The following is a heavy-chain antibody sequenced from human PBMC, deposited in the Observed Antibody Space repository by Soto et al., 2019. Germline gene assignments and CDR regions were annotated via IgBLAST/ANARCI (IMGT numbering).Heavy chain of an antibody. CDR2: ISSSSSYI. CDR1: GFTFSSYS. J-gene: IGHJ5*02. Sequence: PGGSLRLSCAASGFTFSSYSMNWVRQAPGKGLEWVSSISSSSSYIYYADSVKGRFTISRDNAKNSLYLQMNSLRAEDTAVYYCARDHAAAAGLPWFDPWGQGTLVTVSS. CDR3: ARDHAAAAGLPWFDP. V-gene: IGHV3-21*01. D-gene: IGHD6-13*01.